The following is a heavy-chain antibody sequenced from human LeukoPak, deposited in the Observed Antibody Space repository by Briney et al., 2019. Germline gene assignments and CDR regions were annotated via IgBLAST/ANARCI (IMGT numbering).Heavy chain of an antibody. J-gene: IGHJ6*02. V-gene: IGHV4-59*01. CDR1: GGSISSYY. CDR2: TYYSGST. D-gene: IGHD7-27*01. CDR3: AREYPGVYGMDV. Sequence: SETLSLTCTVSGGSISSYYWSWIRQPPGKGLEWIGYTYYSGSTNYNPPLTSRVTISVDTSKNQFSLKLSSVTAADTAVYYCAREYPGVYGMDVWGQGTTVTVSS.